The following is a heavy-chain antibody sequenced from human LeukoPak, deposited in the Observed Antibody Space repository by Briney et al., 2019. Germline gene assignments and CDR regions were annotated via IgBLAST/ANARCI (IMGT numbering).Heavy chain of an antibody. J-gene: IGHJ3*02. D-gene: IGHD3-22*01. CDR2: ISYDGGNQ. Sequence: PGGSLRLSCAASGFTFSSYGMHWVRQAPGKGLEWVAVISYDGGNQYYADSVKGRFTISRDNSKNTLYLQMNSLRAEDTAVYYCAKAEGITMIVVVIDAFDIWGQGTMVTVSS. CDR3: AKAEGITMIVVVIDAFDI. V-gene: IGHV3-30*18. CDR1: GFTFSSYG.